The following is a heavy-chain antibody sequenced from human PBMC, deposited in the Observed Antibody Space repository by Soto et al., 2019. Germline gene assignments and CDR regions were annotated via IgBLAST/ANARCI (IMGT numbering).Heavy chain of an antibody. CDR1: GFTFSDHY. CDR3: ARPCGGDCYAFDI. D-gene: IGHD2-21*02. J-gene: IGHJ3*02. V-gene: IGHV3-72*01. Sequence: GGSLRLSCAASGFTFSDHYMDWVRQAPGKGLEWVGRTRNKANSYPTEYAASVKGRFTITRDDSKNSLYLQMNSLKTADTALYCCARPCGGDCYAFDIWGQGTMVTVSS. CDR2: TRNKANSYPT.